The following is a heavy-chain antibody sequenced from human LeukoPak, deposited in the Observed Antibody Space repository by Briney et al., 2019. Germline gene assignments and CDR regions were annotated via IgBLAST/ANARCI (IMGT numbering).Heavy chain of an antibody. D-gene: IGHD2-8*01. CDR2: IDPSGST. V-gene: IGHV4-34*01. J-gene: IGHJ5*02. Sequence: PSETLSLTCGVRGVSITGYYWSWIRQPPGEALQWIGEIDPSGSTIENPSLKSRVTLSMDTSMNQLFLTLTSVTAADAATYYCARIRCGPTQHRCYNHWGRGALVTVSS. CDR1: GVSITGYY. CDR3: ARIRCGPTQHRCYNH.